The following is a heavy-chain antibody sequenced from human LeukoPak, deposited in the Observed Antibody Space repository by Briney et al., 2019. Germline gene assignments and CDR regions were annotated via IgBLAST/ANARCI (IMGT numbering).Heavy chain of an antibody. CDR2: IYYGGRT. CDR3: ATSVTSSSGWYYSY. V-gene: IGHV4-39*01. J-gene: IGHJ4*02. D-gene: IGHD6-19*01. Sequence: PSETLSLTCSVSGGSISSLSYYWGWVRQPPGKGLEWIGSIYYGGRTYYNPSLKSRVTMPVDTSKNQFSLKLSSVTAADTAIYYCATSVTSSSGWYYSYWGQGSLVTVSS. CDR1: GGSISSLSYY.